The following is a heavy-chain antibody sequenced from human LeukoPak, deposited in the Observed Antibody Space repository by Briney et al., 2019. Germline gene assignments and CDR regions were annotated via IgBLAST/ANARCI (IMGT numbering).Heavy chain of an antibody. CDR3: ARREDRGYDILTGRLTSNWFDP. V-gene: IGHV4-59*08. Sequence: SETLSLTWTVSGGSISSYYWSWIRQPPGKGLEWIGYIYYSGSTNYNPSLKSRVTISVDTSKNQFSLKLSSVTAADTAVYYCARREDRGYDILTGRLTSNWFDPWGQGTLVTVSS. J-gene: IGHJ5*02. D-gene: IGHD3-9*01. CDR1: GGSISSYY. CDR2: IYYSGST.